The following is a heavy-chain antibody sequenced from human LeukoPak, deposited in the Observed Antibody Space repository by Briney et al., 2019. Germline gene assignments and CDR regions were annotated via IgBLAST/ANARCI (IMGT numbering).Heavy chain of an antibody. J-gene: IGHJ3*02. Sequence: GGSLRLSCAASGFTFSSYGMSWVRQAPGKGLEWVSAISGSGGSTYYADSVKGRFTISRDNSKNTLYLQMNSLRAEDTAVYYCAKDHGYSGYGPLGIGAFDIWGQGTMVTVSS. CDR3: AKDHGYSGYGPLGIGAFDI. CDR2: ISGSGGST. D-gene: IGHD5-12*01. CDR1: GFTFSSYG. V-gene: IGHV3-23*01.